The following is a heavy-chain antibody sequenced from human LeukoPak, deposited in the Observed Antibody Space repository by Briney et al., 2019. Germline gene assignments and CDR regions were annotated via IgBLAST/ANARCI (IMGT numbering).Heavy chain of an antibody. V-gene: IGHV1-8*01. J-gene: IGHJ4*02. Sequence: ASVKVSCKATGHTFTSYDINWGGQATGQGLEWMGWMNPNSGNTGYEKKFQGRVTITRNTSISKAYMEMSRRRDEDTAVYYCARGATTLPPSGYWGQGTLVTVSS. CDR1: GHTFTSYD. CDR2: MNPNSGNT. D-gene: IGHD4-17*01. CDR3: ARGATTLPPSGY.